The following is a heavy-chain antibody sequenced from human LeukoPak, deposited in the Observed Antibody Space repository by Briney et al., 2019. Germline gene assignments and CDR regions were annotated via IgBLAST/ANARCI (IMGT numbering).Heavy chain of an antibody. CDR1: GFSFSSNW. Sequence: GGSLRLSCVASGFSFSSNWMHWVRQAPGKGLVWVSRINSDGSTINYAASVKGRFTISRDNAKNTLFLQMNRLRDEDRAVYYCARVQVEGPVTSFDFDYWGQGSLVTVSS. J-gene: IGHJ4*02. CDR2: INSDGSTI. CDR3: ARVQVEGPVTSFDFDY. V-gene: IGHV3-74*01. D-gene: IGHD4-17*01.